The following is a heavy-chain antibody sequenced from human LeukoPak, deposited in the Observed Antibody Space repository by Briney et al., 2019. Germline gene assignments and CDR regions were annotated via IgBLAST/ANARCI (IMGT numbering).Heavy chain of an antibody. CDR1: GYTFTGYY. CDR3: ATSGPITMVRGGRPDY. Sequence: ASVKVSCKAAGYTFTGYYMHWVRQAPGQGLEWMGRINPNSGGTNYAQKFQGRVTMTRDTSISTAYMELSRLRSDDTAVYYCATSGPITMVRGGRPDYWGQGTLVTVSS. J-gene: IGHJ4*02. D-gene: IGHD3-10*01. V-gene: IGHV1-2*06. CDR2: INPNSGGT.